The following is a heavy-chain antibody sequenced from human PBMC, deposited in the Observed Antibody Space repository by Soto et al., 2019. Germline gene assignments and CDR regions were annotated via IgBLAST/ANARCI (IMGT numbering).Heavy chain of an antibody. CDR1: GFTFSSYA. Sequence: RWSLRLSCAASGFTFSSYAMSWFRQAPGKGLEWVSAISGSGGSTYYADSVKGRFTISRDNSKNTLYLQMNSLRAEDTAVYYCAKATERTGYSSSWYFDYWGQGTLVTVSS. V-gene: IGHV3-23*01. J-gene: IGHJ4*02. CDR2: ISGSGGST. CDR3: AKATERTGYSSSWYFDY. D-gene: IGHD6-13*01.